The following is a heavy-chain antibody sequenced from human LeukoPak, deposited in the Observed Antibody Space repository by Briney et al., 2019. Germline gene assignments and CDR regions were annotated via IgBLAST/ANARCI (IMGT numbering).Heavy chain of an antibody. CDR3: ARYIHPQGLIGYAMDV. Sequence: PRASVKVSCKASGGPFNSYAINWVRQAPGQGLEWMGRIIVILGKVNYAQKFQGRLTITADKSTRTAYMDLSNLASEDTAIYFCARYIHPQGLIGYAMDVWGQGTTVIVSS. J-gene: IGHJ6*02. CDR2: IIVILGKV. V-gene: IGHV1-69*04. D-gene: IGHD2-15*01. CDR1: GGPFNSYA.